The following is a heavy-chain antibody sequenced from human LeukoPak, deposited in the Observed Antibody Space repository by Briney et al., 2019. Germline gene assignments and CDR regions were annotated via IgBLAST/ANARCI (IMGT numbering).Heavy chain of an antibody. CDR2: IYYRGST. D-gene: IGHD5-12*01. J-gene: IGHJ5*02. CDR1: GGSISSYY. Sequence: PSETLSLTCTVSGGSISSYYWGWIRQPPGKGLEWIGSIYYRGSTNDNPSLKSRVTISVDTSKNQFSLKLSSVTAADTAVYYCARWGYSGYDLSLSWFDPWGQGTLVTVSS. V-gene: IGHV4-59*08. CDR3: ARWGYSGYDLSLSWFDP.